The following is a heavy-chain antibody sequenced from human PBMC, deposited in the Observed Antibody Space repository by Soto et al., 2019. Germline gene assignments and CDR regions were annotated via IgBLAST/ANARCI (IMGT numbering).Heavy chain of an antibody. J-gene: IGHJ3*02. CDR1: GGSVSSGSYY. Sequence: PSETLSLTCTVSGGSVSSGSYYWSWIRQPPGKGLEWIGYIYYSGSTNYNPSLKSRVTISVDTSKNQFSLKLSSVTAADPAVYYCARVGNHDAFDIWGQGKMVTVPS. CDR3: ARVGNHDAFDI. CDR2: IYYSGST. V-gene: IGHV4-61*01. D-gene: IGHD7-27*01.